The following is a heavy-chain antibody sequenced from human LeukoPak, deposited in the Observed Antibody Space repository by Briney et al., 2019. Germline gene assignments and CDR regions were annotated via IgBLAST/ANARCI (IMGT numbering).Heavy chain of an antibody. CDR2: IFSSGST. Sequence: SETLSLTCTVSGGSISSHYWSWIRQPPGKGVEWVGRIFSSGSTSYNPSLKSRITMSKDTSKNQFSLKLSSVTAADTAVYYCARIGLAAAAADYWGQGTLVTVSS. V-gene: IGHV4-4*07. J-gene: IGHJ4*02. D-gene: IGHD6-13*01. CDR3: ARIGLAAAAADY. CDR1: GGSISSHY.